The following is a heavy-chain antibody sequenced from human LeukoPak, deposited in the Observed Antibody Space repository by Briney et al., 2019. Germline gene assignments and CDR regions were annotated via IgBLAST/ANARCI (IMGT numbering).Heavy chain of an antibody. J-gene: IGHJ3*02. Sequence: GGSLRLSCAASGFTFSSYGMHWVRQAPGKGLEWVAVIWYDGSNKYYADSVKGRFTISRDNSKNTLYLQMNSLRAEDTAVYYCAYMGALGAFDIWGQGTMVNVSS. V-gene: IGHV3-33*01. CDR2: IWYDGSNK. CDR1: GFTFSSYG. D-gene: IGHD1-26*01. CDR3: AYMGALGAFDI.